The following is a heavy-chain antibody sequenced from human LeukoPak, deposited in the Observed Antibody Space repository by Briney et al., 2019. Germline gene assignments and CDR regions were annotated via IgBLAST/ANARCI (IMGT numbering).Heavy chain of an antibody. D-gene: IGHD3-22*01. CDR1: GFTFSSYG. J-gene: IGHJ1*01. Sequence: PGGSLRLSCAASGFTFSSYGMLWVRQAPGKGLEWVAVIWYDGSNKYYADSVKGRFTISRDNSKNTLYLQMNSLRAEDTAVYYCARDGTYYYDSSGYYAEYFQHWGQGTLVTVSS. CDR3: ARDGTYYYDSSGYYAEYFQH. V-gene: IGHV3-33*01. CDR2: IWYDGSNK.